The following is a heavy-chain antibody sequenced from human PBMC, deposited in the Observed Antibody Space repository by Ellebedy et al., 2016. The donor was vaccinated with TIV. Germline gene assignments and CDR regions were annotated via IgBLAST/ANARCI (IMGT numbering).Heavy chain of an antibody. CDR2: ISGNGNYV. CDR3: ARVPSDY. J-gene: IGHJ4*02. V-gene: IGHV3-21*01. Sequence: GGSLRLXXAASGFTLSDYTMTWVRQAPGKGLEWVSSISGNGNYVYYADSLRGRFTISRDNTKNSLYLQMDGLRPEDTALYYCARVPSDYWGQGTLLVVSS. CDR1: GFTLSDYT.